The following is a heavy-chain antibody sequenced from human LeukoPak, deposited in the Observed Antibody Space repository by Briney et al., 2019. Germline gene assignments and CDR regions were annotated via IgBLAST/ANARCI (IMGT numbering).Heavy chain of an antibody. CDR3: TTASTVTYYFEH. Sequence: GGSLRLSCAASGFSVSNAWMSWVRQAPGKGLEWVGRIKSKTDGGTTDYAAPVKGRFSISRDDSENTLYLQMNSLKTEDTAVYYCTTASTVTYYFEHWGQGTLVTVPS. V-gene: IGHV3-15*01. J-gene: IGHJ4*02. D-gene: IGHD4-17*01. CDR1: GFSVSNAW. CDR2: IKSKTDGGTT.